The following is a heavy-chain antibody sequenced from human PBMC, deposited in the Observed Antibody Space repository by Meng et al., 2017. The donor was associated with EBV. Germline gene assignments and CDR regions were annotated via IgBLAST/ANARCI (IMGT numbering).Heavy chain of an antibody. Sequence: VLVQASGPVLVKPWGTLSLACPVAGGSVSGSNWGSWVRQPPGKGLDWNGEIYYSVSTIYNTSLKSRVTISVDKSKNQFSLKLSSVTAAHTAVYYCVGTRTETPNYWGQGTLVTVSS. D-gene: IGHD1-1*01. CDR3: VGTRTETPNY. CDR1: GGSVSGSNW. J-gene: IGHJ4*02. CDR2: IYYSVST. V-gene: IGHV4-4*02.